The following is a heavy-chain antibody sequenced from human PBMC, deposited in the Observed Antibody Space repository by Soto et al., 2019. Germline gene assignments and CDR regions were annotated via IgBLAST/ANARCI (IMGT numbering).Heavy chain of an antibody. Sequence: GGSLRLACAASGFTFSSYAMSWVRQAPGKGLEWVSAISGDGSSTYFADSGKGRFTISRDNSKNTLYLQMNSLRAEDTAVYYCAKDWEFDWPNYYFDYWGQGTLVTVSS. CDR2: ISGDGSST. V-gene: IGHV3-23*01. CDR3: AKDWEFDWPNYYFDY. CDR1: GFTFSSYA. D-gene: IGHD3-9*01. J-gene: IGHJ4*02.